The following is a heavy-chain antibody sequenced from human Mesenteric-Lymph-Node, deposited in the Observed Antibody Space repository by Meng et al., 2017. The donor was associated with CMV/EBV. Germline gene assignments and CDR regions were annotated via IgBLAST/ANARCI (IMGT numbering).Heavy chain of an antibody. CDR2: IHPHSGTT. CDR1: GGTFSSYA. J-gene: IGHJ5*02. Sequence: ASVKVSCKASGGTFSSYAISWVRQAPGQGLEWMGWIHPHSGTTEYSQKFQGRVTLTLDTSINTAYIELSSLRSDDTAVYYCARGPLYCSTTSCNSNWFAPWGQGTLVTVSS. CDR3: ARGPLYCSTTSCNSNWFAP. D-gene: IGHD2-2*01. V-gene: IGHV1-8*02.